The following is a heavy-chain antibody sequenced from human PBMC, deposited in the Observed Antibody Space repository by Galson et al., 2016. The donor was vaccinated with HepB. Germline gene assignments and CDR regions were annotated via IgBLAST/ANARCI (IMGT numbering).Heavy chain of an antibody. D-gene: IGHD3-3*01. CDR2: ISSSSAYV. Sequence: SLRLSCAASGFSISTYTMNWVRQAPGKGLEWISYISSSSAYVDYADSVKGRFTISRENAKNSLYLQMNSLRAEDTAVYYRARDRSRFSSGYYTGARDVFASWGQGTVVTVSS. CDR3: ARDRSRFSSGYYTGARDVFAS. J-gene: IGHJ3*02. CDR1: GFSISTYT. V-gene: IGHV3-21*01.